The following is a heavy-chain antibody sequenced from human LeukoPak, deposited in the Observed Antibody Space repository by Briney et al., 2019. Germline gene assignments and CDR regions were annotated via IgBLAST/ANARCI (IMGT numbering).Heavy chain of an antibody. J-gene: IGHJ4*02. D-gene: IGHD5-18*01. Sequence: SETLSLTCTVSGGSTTSNYWSWIRQTPGEGLEWIGFIFYNGYTKYNPSLESRVIMSIDTSKNQFSLKLSSVTAADTAVYYCARGGYSHGYSTLDYWGQGILVTVSS. CDR3: ARGGYSHGYSTLDY. CDR2: IFYNGYT. CDR1: GGSTTSNY. V-gene: IGHV4-59*01.